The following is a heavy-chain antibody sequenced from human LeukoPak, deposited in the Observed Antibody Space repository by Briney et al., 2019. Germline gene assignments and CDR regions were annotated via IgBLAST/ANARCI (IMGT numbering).Heavy chain of an antibody. CDR1: GFTFNTHG. V-gene: IGHV3-33*06. Sequence: GGSLRLSCAASGFTFNTHGMHWVRQAPGKGLEWVAAIWFDGSVKHYSDAVKGRFTISRDNSLSTLYLQMNSLRVEDTAIYYCAKDTAVQFLEPAFWGQGTLVTVSS. CDR2: IWFDGSVK. CDR3: AKDTAVQFLEPAF. D-gene: IGHD3-3*01. J-gene: IGHJ4*02.